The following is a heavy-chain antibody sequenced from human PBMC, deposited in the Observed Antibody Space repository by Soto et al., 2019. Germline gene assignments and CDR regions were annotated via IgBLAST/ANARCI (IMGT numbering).Heavy chain of an antibody. CDR1: GFSLVTSGVC. D-gene: IGHD6-13*01. CDR3: AHHYSTSWPFDY. J-gene: IGHJ4*02. CDR2: IYWDDDK. Sequence: QLTLKESGPTLVKPTPTLTLTCTFSGFSLVTSGVCVGWIRKPPGKALEWLALIYWDDDKRYSPSLKSRTTITKDTSKNQVVLTMTNMDPVDTATYYCAHHYSTSWPFDYWGQGTLVTVSS. V-gene: IGHV2-5*02.